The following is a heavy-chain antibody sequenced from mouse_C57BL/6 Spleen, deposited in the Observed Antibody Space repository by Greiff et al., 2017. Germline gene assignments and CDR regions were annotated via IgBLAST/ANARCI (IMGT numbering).Heavy chain of an antibody. CDR2: IRLKSDNYAT. D-gene: IGHD2-1*01. CDR1: GFTFSNYW. V-gene: IGHV6-3*01. CDR3: TRDGNYPFDY. Sequence: EVMLVESGGGLVQPGGSMKLSCVASGFTFSNYWMNWVRQSPEKGLEWVAQIRLKSDNYATHYAESVKGRFTISRDDSKSSVYLQMNNLRAEDTGIYYCTRDGNYPFDYWGQGTTLTVSS. J-gene: IGHJ2*01.